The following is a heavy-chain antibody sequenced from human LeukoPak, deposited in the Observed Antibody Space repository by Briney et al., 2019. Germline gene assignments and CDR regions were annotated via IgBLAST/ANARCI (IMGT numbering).Heavy chain of an antibody. J-gene: IGHJ5*02. CDR1: GYTFNSYG. CDR3: ARDEARYSSGYYPNWFDP. Sequence: ASVKVSCKASGYTFNSYGISWVRQAPGQGLEWMGWISGYNGYTHYAHNLQGRVTMTTDTSTSTAYMELRSLRSDDTAVYYCARDEARYSSGYYPNWFDPWGQGTLVTVSS. D-gene: IGHD3-22*01. V-gene: IGHV1-18*01. CDR2: ISGYNGYT.